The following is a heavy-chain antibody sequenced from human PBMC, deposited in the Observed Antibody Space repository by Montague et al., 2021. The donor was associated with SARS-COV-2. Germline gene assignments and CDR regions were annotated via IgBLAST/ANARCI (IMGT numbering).Heavy chain of an antibody. Sequence: SETLSLTCSVSGDSIGSKGYYWDWIRQSPGKGLEWIGTIYSGGTVSYSGTTYYNPSLKSRVTISVDTSKNQFSRKLTSVTAADTGVYYCARNGGAAVPGLLLGMDIWGQGTTVTVSS. J-gene: IGHJ6*02. D-gene: IGHD6-19*01. V-gene: IGHV4-39*07. CDR1: GDSIGSKGYY. CDR2: IYSGGTVSYSGTT. CDR3: ARNGGAAVPGLLLGMDI.